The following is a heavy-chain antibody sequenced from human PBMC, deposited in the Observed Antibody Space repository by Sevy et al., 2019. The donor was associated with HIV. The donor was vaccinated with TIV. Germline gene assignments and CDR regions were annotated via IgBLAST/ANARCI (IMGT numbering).Heavy chain of an antibody. CDR1: GFAVSGFA. CDR3: ARGRPYYDFTWLDH. CDR2: ISYDGDNK. J-gene: IGHJ4*02. D-gene: IGHD3-3*01. V-gene: IGHV3-30-3*02. Sequence: GGSLRLSCASSGFAVSGFAVHWVRQAPCKGLECVSLISYDGDNKYYADSVKGRFIISRDNSKNTVYLQMNSLRPDDTAIYYCARGRPYYDFTWLDHWDKGTLVTVSS.